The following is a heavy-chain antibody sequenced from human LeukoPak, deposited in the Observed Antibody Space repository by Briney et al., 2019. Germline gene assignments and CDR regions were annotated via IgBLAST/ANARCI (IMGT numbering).Heavy chain of an antibody. D-gene: IGHD3-22*01. CDR2: ISAYNGNT. CDR3: ARGEDYYYDSSGYYYYFDY. V-gene: IGHV1-18*01. CDR1: GYTFTSDG. Sequence: ASVKVSCKASGYTFTSDGISWGRQAPGQGLGWMGWISAYNGNTNYAQKLQGRVTMTTDTSTSTAYMELRSLRSDDTAVYYCARGEDYYYDSSGYYYYFDYWGQGALVTVSS. J-gene: IGHJ4*02.